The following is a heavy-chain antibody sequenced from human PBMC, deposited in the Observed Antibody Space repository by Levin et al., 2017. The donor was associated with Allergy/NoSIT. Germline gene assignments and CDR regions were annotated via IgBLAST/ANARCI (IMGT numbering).Heavy chain of an antibody. D-gene: IGHD6-13*01. CDR2: IFSNDEK. V-gene: IGHV2-26*01. J-gene: IGHJ4*02. CDR3: ARILEYSSSWFPEYYFDY. Sequence: SGPTLVKPTETLTLTCTVSGFSLSNARMGVSWIRQPPGKALEWLAHIFSNDEKSYSTSLKSRLTISKDTSKSQVVLTMTNMDPVDTATYYCARILEYSSSWFPEYYFDYWGQGTLVTVSS. CDR1: GFSLSNARMG.